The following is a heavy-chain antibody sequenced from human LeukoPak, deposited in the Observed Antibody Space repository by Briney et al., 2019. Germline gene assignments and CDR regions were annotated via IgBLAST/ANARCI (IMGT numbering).Heavy chain of an antibody. CDR2: INPNSGGT. D-gene: IGHD1-26*01. J-gene: IGHJ4*02. CDR1: GYSFTGYY. Sequence: ASVKVSCKASGYSFTGYYMHWVRQAPGQGLEWMGWINPNSGGTNYAQKFQGRVTMTRDTSISTAYMELSRLRSDDTAVYYCARETVGASPFFDYWGQGTLVTVSS. CDR3: ARETVGASPFFDY. V-gene: IGHV1-2*02.